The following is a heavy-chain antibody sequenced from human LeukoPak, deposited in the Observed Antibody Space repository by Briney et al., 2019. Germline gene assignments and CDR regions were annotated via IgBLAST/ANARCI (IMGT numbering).Heavy chain of an antibody. CDR1: GGSISSYY. J-gene: IGHJ2*01. Sequence: PSETLSLTCTVSGGSISSYYWSWIRQPPGKGLEWIGYIYYSGSTNYNPSLKSRVTISVDTSKNQFSLKLSSVTAADTAVYYCAREEGAAGTQDYWYFDLWGRGTLVTASS. CDR3: AREEGAAGTQDYWYFDL. CDR2: IYYSGST. V-gene: IGHV4-59*08. D-gene: IGHD6-13*01.